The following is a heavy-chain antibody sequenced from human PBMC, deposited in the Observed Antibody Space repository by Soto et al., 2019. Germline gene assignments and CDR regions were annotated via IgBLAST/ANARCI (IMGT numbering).Heavy chain of an antibody. CDR1: GGSISSSNW. CDR2: IFPAGST. CDR3: AKEGDCYGGSCPLDY. V-gene: IGHV4-4*02. D-gene: IGHD2-15*01. J-gene: IGHJ4*02. Sequence: QVQLQESGPGLVKPSGTLSLTCAVSGGSISSSNWWSWVRQPPGKGLEWIGEIFPAGSTKYTPSLRSRVAVLLDKSKSQFSLRLTAVTAADTAVYYSAKEGDCYGGSCPLDYWGQGILVTVSS.